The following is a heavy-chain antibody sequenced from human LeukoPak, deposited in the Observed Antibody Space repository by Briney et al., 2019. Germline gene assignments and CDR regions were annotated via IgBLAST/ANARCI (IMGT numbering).Heavy chain of an antibody. J-gene: IGHJ3*02. Sequence: SVKVSCKASGGTFSSYAISWVRQAPGQGLEWMGRIIPIFGTANYAQKFQGRVTITTDESTSTAYMELSSLRSEDTAVYYCARDKRITMVRGVSAFDIWGQGTMVTVSS. CDR3: ARDKRITMVRGVSAFDI. V-gene: IGHV1-69*05. CDR1: GGTFSSYA. CDR2: IIPIFGTA. D-gene: IGHD3-10*01.